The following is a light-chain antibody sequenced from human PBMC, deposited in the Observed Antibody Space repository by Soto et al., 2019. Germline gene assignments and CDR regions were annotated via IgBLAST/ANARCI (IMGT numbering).Light chain of an antibody. J-gene: IGLJ1*01. CDR3: SSYACSTKFV. CDR1: SSDVGYYDY. V-gene: IGLV2-8*01. CDR2: EVT. Sequence: QSVLTEPPSASGFPGHSVTISCTGSSSDVGYYDYRCWYQQTPGKDPKLVIFEVTKRPSGVPDRVSASKSGNTPSLTVSELRAEDEADYYSSSYACSTKFVVGSWTNATV.